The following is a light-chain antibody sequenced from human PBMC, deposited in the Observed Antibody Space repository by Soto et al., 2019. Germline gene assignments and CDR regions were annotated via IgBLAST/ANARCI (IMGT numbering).Light chain of an antibody. CDR1: SSNIGAGYD. J-gene: IGLJ2*01. CDR2: GNS. Sequence: QSVLTQPPSVSGAPGQRVTISCTGSSSNIGAGYDVHWYQQLPGTAPKLIIYGNSNRPSGVPDRFSGSKSGTSTSLAITGLQAEDEDESDCHSYASSLSGHVVFGGGTKLTVL. CDR3: HSYASSLSGHVV. V-gene: IGLV1-40*01.